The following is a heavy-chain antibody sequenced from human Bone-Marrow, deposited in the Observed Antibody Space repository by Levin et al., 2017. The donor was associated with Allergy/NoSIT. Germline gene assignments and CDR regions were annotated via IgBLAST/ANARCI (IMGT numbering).Heavy chain of an antibody. D-gene: IGHD1-1*01. CDR1: GFNFRTYA. V-gene: IGHV3-30*04. J-gene: IGHJ4*02. CDR3: AASTEEGNGVTGSPLHF. Sequence: GGSLRLSCAASGFNFRTYAMHWVRQAPGKGLEWVGFVSYDGVNNYYADSVKGRFTISRDNSENSVYLQMNRPRTDDTAVYFCAASTEEGNGVTGSPLHFWGQGTLVTVSA. CDR2: VSYDGVNN.